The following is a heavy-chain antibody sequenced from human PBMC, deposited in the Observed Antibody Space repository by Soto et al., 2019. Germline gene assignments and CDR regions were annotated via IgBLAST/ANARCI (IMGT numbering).Heavy chain of an antibody. V-gene: IGHV4-39*01. Sequence: SETLSLTCTVSGGSIISSSYYWGWIRQPPGKGLEWIGSIYYSGSTYYNPSLKSRVTISVDTSKNQFSLKLSSVTAADTAVYYCARQFGAVAGMSYYYGMDVWGQGTTVTVSS. J-gene: IGHJ6*02. D-gene: IGHD6-19*01. CDR2: IYYSGST. CDR1: GGSIISSSYY. CDR3: ARQFGAVAGMSYYYGMDV.